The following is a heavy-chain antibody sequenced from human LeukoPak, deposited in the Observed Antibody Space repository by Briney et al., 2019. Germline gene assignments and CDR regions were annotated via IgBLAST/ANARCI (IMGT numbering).Heavy chain of an antibody. J-gene: IGHJ3*02. CDR2: IYTSGST. CDR1: GGSISSGSYY. V-gene: IGHV4-61*02. D-gene: IGHD3-10*01. CDR3: ARGGLQWFGELLSDAFDI. Sequence: PSQTLSLTCTVSGGSISSGSYYWSWIRQPAGKGLEWIGRIYTSGSTNYNPSLKSRVTISVDTSKNQFSLKLSSVTAADTAVYYCARGGLQWFGELLSDAFDIWGQGTMVTVSS.